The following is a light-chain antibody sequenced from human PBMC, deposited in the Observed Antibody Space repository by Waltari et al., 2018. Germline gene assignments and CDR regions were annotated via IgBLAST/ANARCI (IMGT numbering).Light chain of an antibody. J-gene: IGLJ1*01. CDR2: EVS. Sequence: QSALTQPASVSGPPGQSTTISCSGTNSDVGADHFVSLYQQHPGKAPHLIIYEVSNRPSGISNRFSASKSGNTASLTISGLQAEDEADYYCSSYTTSSAPGVFGTGTRVTVL. CDR3: SSYTTSSAPGV. V-gene: IGLV2-14*01. CDR1: NSDVGADHF.